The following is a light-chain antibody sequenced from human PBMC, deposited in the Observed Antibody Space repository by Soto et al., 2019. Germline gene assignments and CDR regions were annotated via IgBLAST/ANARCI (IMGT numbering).Light chain of an antibody. V-gene: IGKV3-15*01. Sequence: ETVLTQSPATLSVSPGERATLSCRASQSVTSNLAWYQQKPGQAPRLLIYGASTRATGVPARFSGAGSATEFTLTISSLQSEDFAVYYCHQYNNWPPWTFGQGTKVDIK. J-gene: IGKJ1*01. CDR2: GAS. CDR1: QSVTSN. CDR3: HQYNNWPPWT.